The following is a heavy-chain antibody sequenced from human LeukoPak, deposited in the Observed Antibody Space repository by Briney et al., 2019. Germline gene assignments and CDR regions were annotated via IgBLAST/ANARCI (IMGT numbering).Heavy chain of an antibody. D-gene: IGHD6-13*01. Sequence: GGSLRLSCAASGFTFSRYSMNWVRQAPGKGLEWVSSISSSSSYIYYADSVKGRFTISRDNAKNSLYLQMNSLRAEDTAVYYCARRAAAGTRFDPWGQGTLVTVSS. CDR1: GFTFSRYS. V-gene: IGHV3-21*01. J-gene: IGHJ5*02. CDR2: ISSSSSYI. CDR3: ARRAAAGTRFDP.